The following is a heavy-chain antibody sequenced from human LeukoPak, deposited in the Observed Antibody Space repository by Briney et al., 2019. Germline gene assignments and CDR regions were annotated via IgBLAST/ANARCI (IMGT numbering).Heavy chain of an antibody. V-gene: IGHV4-31*03. Sequence: SQTLSLTCTVSGGSISSGGYYWSWIRQHPGKGLEWIGYIYYSGSTYYNPSLKSRVTISVDTSKNQFSLKLSSVTAADTAVYYCARDPAADYYYYGMDVWGQGTTVTVSS. D-gene: IGHD2-2*01. J-gene: IGHJ6*02. CDR3: ARDPAADYYYYGMDV. CDR1: GGSISSGGYY. CDR2: IYYSGST.